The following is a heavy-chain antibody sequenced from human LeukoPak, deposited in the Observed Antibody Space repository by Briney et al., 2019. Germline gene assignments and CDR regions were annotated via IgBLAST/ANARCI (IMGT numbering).Heavy chain of an antibody. CDR2: IYHSGST. V-gene: IGHV4-30-2*01. CDR1: GGSISSGSYY. J-gene: IGHJ3*02. Sequence: SETLSLTCTVSGGSISSGSYYWSWIRQPPGKGLEWIGYIYHSGSTYYNPSLKSRVTISVDRSKNQFSLKLSSVTAADTAVYYCASITGNVYDSAAFDIWGQGTMVTVSS. CDR3: ASITGNVYDSAAFDI. D-gene: IGHD3-22*01.